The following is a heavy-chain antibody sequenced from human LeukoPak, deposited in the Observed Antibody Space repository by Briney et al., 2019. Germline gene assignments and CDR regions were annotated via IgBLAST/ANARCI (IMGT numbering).Heavy chain of an antibody. V-gene: IGHV1-69*13. J-gene: IGHJ4*02. Sequence: SVKVSCKASGGTFSSYAISWVRQAPGRGLEWMGGIIPIFGTANYAQKFQGRVTITADESTSTAYMELSSLRSEDTAVYYCARAIVLDCGGDCYAFDYWGQGTLVTVSS. CDR3: ARAIVLDCGGDCYAFDY. CDR1: GGTFSSYA. D-gene: IGHD2-21*01. CDR2: IIPIFGTA.